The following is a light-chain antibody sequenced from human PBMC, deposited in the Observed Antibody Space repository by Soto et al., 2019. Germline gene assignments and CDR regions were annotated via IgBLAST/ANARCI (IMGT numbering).Light chain of an antibody. CDR2: DVS. J-gene: IGLJ1*01. Sequence: ALTKPSYGYRAAVRSRTISSTGTSSDVGGYNYVSWYQQHPGKAPKLMIYDVSNRPSGVSNRFSGSKSGNTASLTISGLQAEDEADYYCSSYTSSSTLDVFGTGTKVTVL. CDR3: SSYTSSSTLDV. CDR1: SSDVGGYNY. V-gene: IGLV2-14*01.